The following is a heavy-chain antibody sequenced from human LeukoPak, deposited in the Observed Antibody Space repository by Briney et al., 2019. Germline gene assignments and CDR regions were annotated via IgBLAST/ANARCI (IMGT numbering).Heavy chain of an antibody. CDR1: GYSFTSYW. J-gene: IGHJ3*02. Sequence: GESLKISCKGSGYSFTSYWIGWVRQMPGKGLEWMGIIYPGDSDTRFSPSFQGQVTISADKSIITAYLQWSSLKASDTAMYYCARLNVSSSSGGAFDIWGQGTMVTVSS. D-gene: IGHD6-6*01. CDR3: ARLNVSSSSGGAFDI. CDR2: IYPGDSDT. V-gene: IGHV5-51*01.